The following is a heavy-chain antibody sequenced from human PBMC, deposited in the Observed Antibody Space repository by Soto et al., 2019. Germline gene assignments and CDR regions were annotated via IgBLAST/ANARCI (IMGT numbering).Heavy chain of an antibody. V-gene: IGHV3-7*01. CDR1: GFTFSSYW. Sequence: PWGFLRLSFASSGFTFSSYWMSWVCQAPGKGLEWVANIKHDGSEKYYVDSVKGRFPIPRDNAPTSLSLQMNSLRAEDTAVYYCARDHRGVTDYFDYWGQGTLVTVSS. CDR3: ARDHRGVTDYFDY. D-gene: IGHD3-10*01. CDR2: IKHDGSEK. J-gene: IGHJ4*02.